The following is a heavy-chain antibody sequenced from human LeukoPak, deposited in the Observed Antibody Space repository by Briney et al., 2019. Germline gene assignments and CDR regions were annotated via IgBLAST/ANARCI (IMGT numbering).Heavy chain of an antibody. V-gene: IGHV3-21*01. Sequence: GGSLRLSCAASGFIFSSYAMNWVRQAPGKGLEWVSSITSSSTYIYYADSVKGRFTISRDNAKNSLYLQMNSLRAEDTAVYYCALISVAGFNAFDYWGQGTLVTVSS. D-gene: IGHD6-19*01. CDR3: ALISVAGFNAFDY. CDR2: ITSSSTYI. CDR1: GFIFSSYA. J-gene: IGHJ4*02.